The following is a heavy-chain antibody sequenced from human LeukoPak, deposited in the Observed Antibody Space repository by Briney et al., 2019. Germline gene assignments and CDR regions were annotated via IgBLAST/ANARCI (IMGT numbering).Heavy chain of an antibody. V-gene: IGHV3-30*04. J-gene: IGHJ4*02. CDR2: IESDGRNK. CDR1: GFTFSTHT. D-gene: IGHD5/OR15-5a*01. Sequence: GGSLRLSCAPSGFTFSTHTMHWVRQAPGKGLEWVAVIESDGRNKYYAESVRGRFTISRDSSRNTLYLQLDSLRSEDTAVYYCVRQSTGLDYWGQGTLVTVSS. CDR3: VRQSTGLDY.